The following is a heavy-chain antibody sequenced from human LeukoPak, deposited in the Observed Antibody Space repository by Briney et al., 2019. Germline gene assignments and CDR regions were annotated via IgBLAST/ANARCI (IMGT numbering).Heavy chain of an antibody. J-gene: IGHJ4*02. CDR1: GGSISSYY. Sequence: SETLSLTCTVSGGSISSYYWSWIRQPPGKRLEWIGYIYTSGSTNYNPSLKSRVTISVDTSKNQFSLKLSFVTATDTAVYYCARQRATGIDYWGQGSLVTVSS. D-gene: IGHD5-12*01. V-gene: IGHV4-4*09. CDR3: ARQRATGIDY. CDR2: IYTSGST.